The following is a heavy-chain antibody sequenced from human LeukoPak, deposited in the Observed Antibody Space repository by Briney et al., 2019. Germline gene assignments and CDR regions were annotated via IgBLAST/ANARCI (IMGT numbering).Heavy chain of an antibody. Sequence: ASVKVSCKVSGYTLTELSMHWVRQAPGKGLEWMGGFDPEDGETIYAQKFQGRVTMTEDTSTDTAYMELSSLRSEDTAVYHCATVRVDLNYYYYGMDVWGQGTTVTVSS. CDR3: ATVRVDLNYYYYGMDV. V-gene: IGHV1-24*01. J-gene: IGHJ6*02. CDR1: GYTLTELS. CDR2: FDPEDGET. D-gene: IGHD3-9*01.